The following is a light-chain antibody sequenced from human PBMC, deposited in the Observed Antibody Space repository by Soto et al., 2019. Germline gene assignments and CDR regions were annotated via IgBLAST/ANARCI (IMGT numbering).Light chain of an antibody. Sequence: QSVLTQPPSASGTPGQRVTISCSGSSSNIGSNYVYWYQQLPGTAPKLLIYRNNQRPSGVPDRFSGSKSGTSASLAISGLRSEDEADYHCAAWDDSLSGPHYVFGTGTKVTVL. CDR2: RNN. V-gene: IGLV1-47*01. CDR3: AAWDDSLSGPHYV. CDR1: SSNIGSNY. J-gene: IGLJ1*01.